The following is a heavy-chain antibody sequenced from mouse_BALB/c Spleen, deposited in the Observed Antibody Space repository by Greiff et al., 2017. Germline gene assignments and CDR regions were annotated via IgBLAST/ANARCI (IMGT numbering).Heavy chain of an antibody. D-gene: IGHD2-4*01. CDR1: GYTFTSYW. J-gene: IGHJ4*01. Sequence: VKLQESGAELAKPGASVKMSCKASGYTFTSYWMHWVKQRPGQGLEWIGYINPSTGYTEYNQKFKDKATLTADKSSSTAYMQLSSLTSEDSAVYYCARGGITTVMDYWGQGTSVTVSS. CDR3: ARGGITTVMDY. CDR2: INPSTGYT. V-gene: IGHV1-7*01.